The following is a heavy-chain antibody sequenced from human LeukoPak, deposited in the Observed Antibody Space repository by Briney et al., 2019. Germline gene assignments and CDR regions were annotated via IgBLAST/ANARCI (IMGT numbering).Heavy chain of an antibody. Sequence: SETLSLTCAVYGGSLSGYYWSWIRQPPGKGLEWIGEINHSGSTNYNPSLKSRVTISVDTSKNQFSLKLSSVTAADTAVYYCARAADIAAAALYNWFDPWGQGTLVTVSS. D-gene: IGHD6-13*01. CDR1: GGSLSGYY. V-gene: IGHV4-34*01. CDR3: ARAADIAAAALYNWFDP. CDR2: INHSGST. J-gene: IGHJ5*02.